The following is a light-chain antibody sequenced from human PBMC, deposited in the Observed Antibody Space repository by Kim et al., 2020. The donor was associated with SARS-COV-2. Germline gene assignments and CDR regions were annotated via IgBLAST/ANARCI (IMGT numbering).Light chain of an antibody. Sequence: ASVKLTCTLSSGHTSYAIAWHQQQPEKGPRYLLKLNSDGSHYKGDGIPDRFSGSSSGAERYLTISSLQSEDEADYYCQTWHTALGVFGGGTQLTVL. CDR1: SGHTSYA. J-gene: IGLJ3*02. CDR2: LNSDGSH. CDR3: QTWHTALGV. V-gene: IGLV4-69*01.